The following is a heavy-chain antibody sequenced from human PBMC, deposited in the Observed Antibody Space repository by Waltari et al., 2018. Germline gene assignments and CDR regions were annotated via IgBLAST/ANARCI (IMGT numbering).Heavy chain of an antibody. J-gene: IGHJ4*02. CDR2: ISYDGSNK. CDR3: ARVSVRYFDWLHFDY. Sequence: QVQLVESGGGVVQPGRSLRLSCAAPGFTFSSYAMHWVRQAPGKGLEWVAVISYDGSNKYYADSVKGRFTISRDNSKNTLYLQMNSLRAEDTAVYYCARVSVRYFDWLHFDYWGQGTLVTVSS. CDR1: GFTFSSYA. D-gene: IGHD3-9*01. V-gene: IGHV3-30-3*01.